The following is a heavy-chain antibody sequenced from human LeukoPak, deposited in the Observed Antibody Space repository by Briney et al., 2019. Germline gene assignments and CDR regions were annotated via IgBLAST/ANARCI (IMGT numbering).Heavy chain of an antibody. CDR1: GFTFSNYE. J-gene: IGHJ4*02. CDR2: ISESGSSI. CDR3: ASVTIVGPTADY. Sequence: PGGSLRLSCAASGFTFSNYEMNWVRQAPGKGLEWVSYISESGSSIYYADSVKGRFTISRDNAKNSLYLQMNSLRAEDTAVYYCASVTIVGPTADYWGPGTLVTVSP. D-gene: IGHD1-26*01. V-gene: IGHV3-48*03.